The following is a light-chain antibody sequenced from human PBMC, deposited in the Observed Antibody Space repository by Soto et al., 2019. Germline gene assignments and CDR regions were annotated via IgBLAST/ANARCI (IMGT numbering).Light chain of an antibody. CDR1: QGISSY. CDR3: QQLNSYPHST. CDR2: AAS. Sequence: DIQLTQSPSFLSASVGDRVTITCRASQGISSYLAWYQQKPGKAPKLLIYAASTLQSGVPSRFSGSGPGTEFTLTISSLQPEDFATYYCQQLNSYPHSTFGPGTKVDIK. V-gene: IGKV1-9*01. J-gene: IGKJ3*01.